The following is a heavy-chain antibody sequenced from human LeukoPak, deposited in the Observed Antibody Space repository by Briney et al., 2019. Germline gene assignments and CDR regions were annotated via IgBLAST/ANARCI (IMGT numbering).Heavy chain of an antibody. V-gene: IGHV3-64*01. CDR2: ISSNGDRT. D-gene: IGHD4-11*01. Sequence: PGGSLRLSCAASGFTFTRFAMYWVRQAPGKGLEFVSAISSNGDRTYYARSVRGRFTVSRDNAKNTVDLQMGNLTPEDTGVYYCARMDDYTNYYFDYWGQGTMVTVSS. CDR3: ARMDDYTNYYFDY. J-gene: IGHJ4*02. CDR1: GFTFTRFA.